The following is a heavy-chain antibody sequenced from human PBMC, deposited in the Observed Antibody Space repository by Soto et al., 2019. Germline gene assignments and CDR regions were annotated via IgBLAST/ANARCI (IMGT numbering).Heavy chain of an antibody. D-gene: IGHD4-4*01. V-gene: IGHV3-23*01. CDR1: GFTFSNYA. CDR3: AKDDDDYTFDY. Sequence: EVQLLESGGGLVQPGGSLRLSCAASGFTFSNYAMSWVRQAPGKGLEWVSGISSSGGTTYYADAVKGRFTISRDNSKNTLYLQMNSLRAEDTAVYYCAKDDDDYTFDYWGQGILVTVSS. J-gene: IGHJ4*02. CDR2: ISSSGGTT.